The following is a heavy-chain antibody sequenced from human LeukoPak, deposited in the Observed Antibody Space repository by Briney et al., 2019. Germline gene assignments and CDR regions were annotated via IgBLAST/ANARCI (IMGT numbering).Heavy chain of an antibody. V-gene: IGHV1-18*04. CDR1: GYILDQLH. Sequence: VATESLSRKSSGYILDQLHTLCAPRPPAKGREWRGWINTHNGNTKYAQQYQGRVTMTTDTSTSTVYMELRSLRSDDTAVYFCARDTPQHLKRYDYWGQGTQVTVSS. CDR2: INTHNGNT. D-gene: IGHD6-13*01. J-gene: IGHJ4*02. CDR3: ARDTPQHLKRYDY.